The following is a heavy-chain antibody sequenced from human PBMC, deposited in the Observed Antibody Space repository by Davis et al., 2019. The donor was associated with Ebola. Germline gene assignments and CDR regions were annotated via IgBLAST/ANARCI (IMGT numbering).Heavy chain of an antibody. Sequence: PGGSLRLSCAASGFDFNRYGLYWFRQAPGKGPEWISYIGAGGDHINYADSVRGRFTISRDNAKDSLSLLMDGLRDDDTAVYYCARRIILSSRGGVDVWGQGTTVTVSS. V-gene: IGHV3-48*02. D-gene: IGHD2-2*01. CDR2: IGAGGDHI. CDR1: GFDFNRYG. J-gene: IGHJ6*02. CDR3: ARRIILSSRGGVDV.